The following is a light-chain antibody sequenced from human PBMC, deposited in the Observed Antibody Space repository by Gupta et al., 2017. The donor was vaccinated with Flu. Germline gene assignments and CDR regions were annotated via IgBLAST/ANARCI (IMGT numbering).Light chain of an antibody. Sequence: SYVLLHPPSISVAPGQPARIPCGGNDIGLEDVNWYQQKQGEAPVVVMNDDRDRPSGRSERRSGASYGNEATLTISRGEVGDEEDYFCKVWDRSSDQYVFGPGTKVTVV. V-gene: IGLV3-21*02. CDR2: DDR. CDR3: KVWDRSSDQYV. J-gene: IGLJ1*01. CDR1: DIGLED.